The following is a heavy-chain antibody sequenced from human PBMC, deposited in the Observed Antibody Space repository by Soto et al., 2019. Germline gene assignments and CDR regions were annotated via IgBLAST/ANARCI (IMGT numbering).Heavy chain of an antibody. D-gene: IGHD5-18*01. Sequence: GASVKVSCKESGYTFTYYHVRCVRRSPVQWLDGMGIINPNGGDTTYAQKFQGRVTIASDTSTSTVYMELSSLRSEDTALYYCAKVPYRYGLLLCLDCLGQRALGPLSS. CDR3: AKVPYRYGLLLCLDC. J-gene: IGHJ4*02. V-gene: IGHV1-46*01. CDR1: GYTFTYYH. CDR2: INPNGGDT.